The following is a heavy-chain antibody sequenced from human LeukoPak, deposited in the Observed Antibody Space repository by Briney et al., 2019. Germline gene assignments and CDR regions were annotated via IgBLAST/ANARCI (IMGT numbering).Heavy chain of an antibody. CDR3: AKAGDMVPPSNNWFDP. CDR1: GFTFSSYA. V-gene: IGHV3-23*01. Sequence: GGSLRLSCAASGFTFSSYAMSWARQAPEKGLEWVSAISGSGGSTYYADSVKGRFTISRDNSKNTLYLQMNSLRAEDTAVYYCAKAGDMVPPSNNWFDPWGQGTLVTVSS. CDR2: ISGSGGST. D-gene: IGHD3-10*01. J-gene: IGHJ5*02.